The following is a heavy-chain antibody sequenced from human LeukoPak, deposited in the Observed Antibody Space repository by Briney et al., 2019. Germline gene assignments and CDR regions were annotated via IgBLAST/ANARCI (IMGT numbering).Heavy chain of an antibody. Sequence: PGGSLRLSCAASGFTFSSYGMHWVRQAPGKGLEWVAFIRYDGSNKYYADSVKGRFTISRDNSKNTLYLQMNSLRAEDTAVYYCARGPAEYSSSSVLGYWGQGTLVTVSS. CDR2: IRYDGSNK. D-gene: IGHD6-6*01. V-gene: IGHV3-30*02. CDR1: GFTFSSYG. J-gene: IGHJ4*02. CDR3: ARGPAEYSSSSVLGY.